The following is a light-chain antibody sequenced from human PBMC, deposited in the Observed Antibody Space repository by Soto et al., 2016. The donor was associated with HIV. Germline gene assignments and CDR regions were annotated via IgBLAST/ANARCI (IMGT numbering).Light chain of an antibody. CDR1: QGISNS. CDR2: AAS. J-gene: IGKJ4*01. CDR3: QQYYTTPQVT. V-gene: IGKV1-NL1*01. Sequence: DIQMTQSPSSLSASVGDRVTITCRASQGISNSLVWYQQKPGKAPKLLLYAASRLENGVPSRFSGSGSGTDYSLTINTLQPEDFATYYCQQYYTTPQVTFGGGTKVEIK.